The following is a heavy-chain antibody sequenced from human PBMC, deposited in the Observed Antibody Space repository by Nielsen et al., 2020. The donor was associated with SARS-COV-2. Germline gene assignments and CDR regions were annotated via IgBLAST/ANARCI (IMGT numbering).Heavy chain of an antibody. CDR2: INAGNGNT. CDR1: GYTFTSYA. J-gene: IGHJ4*02. Sequence: ASVKVSCKASGYTFTSYAMHWVRQAPGQRLEWMGWINAGNGNTKYSPKFQGRVTITRDTSASTAYMELSSLRSEDTAVYYCARVNRPIAYYYFDYWGQGTLVTVSS. CDR3: ARVNRPIAYYYFDY. D-gene: IGHD6-13*01. V-gene: IGHV1-3*01.